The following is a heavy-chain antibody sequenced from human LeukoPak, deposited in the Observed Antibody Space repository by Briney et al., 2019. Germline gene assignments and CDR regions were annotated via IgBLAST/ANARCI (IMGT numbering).Heavy chain of an antibody. J-gene: IGHJ4*02. CDR3: ARDRGYCSSGSCYGLYFDS. Sequence: GGSLRLSCAASGFTFCSYCMIWVRQAPGKGLDWVASIGSSRGYIFYADSVKGRFTVSRVDAKNSLYLQISNLRAEDTALYYCARDRGYCSSGSCYGLYFDSWGQGTLVTVSS. D-gene: IGHD2-15*01. V-gene: IGHV3-21*01. CDR2: IGSSRGYI. CDR1: GFTFCSYC.